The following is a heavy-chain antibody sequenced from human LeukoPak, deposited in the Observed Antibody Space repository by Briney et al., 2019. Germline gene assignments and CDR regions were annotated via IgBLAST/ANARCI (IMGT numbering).Heavy chain of an antibody. J-gene: IGHJ4*02. Sequence: GRSLRLSCAPSGFTFSSYGMHWVRQAPGKGLEWVAVLWYDGSNKYYADSVKGRFTISRDNSKNTLYLQMNSLRAEDTAVYYCARDGPGYDILTGYYPGDYFDYWGQGTLVTVSS. CDR2: LWYDGSNK. CDR3: ARDGPGYDILTGYYPGDYFDY. D-gene: IGHD3-9*01. V-gene: IGHV3-33*01. CDR1: GFTFSSYG.